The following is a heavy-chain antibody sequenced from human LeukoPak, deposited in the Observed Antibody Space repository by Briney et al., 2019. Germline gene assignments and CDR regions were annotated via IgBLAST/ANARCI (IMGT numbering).Heavy chain of an antibody. CDR3: AKDGDRIYSSGWYEGY. CDR1: EFTFSSYG. CDR2: ISGSGGST. V-gene: IGHV3-23*01. Sequence: PGGSLRLSCAASEFTFSSYGMSWVRQAPGKGLEWVSSISGSGGSTQYADSVQGRFAISRDNSKNTLYLQMNSLRAEDTAVYYCAKDGDRIYSSGWYEGYWGQGTLVTVSS. D-gene: IGHD6-19*01. J-gene: IGHJ4*02.